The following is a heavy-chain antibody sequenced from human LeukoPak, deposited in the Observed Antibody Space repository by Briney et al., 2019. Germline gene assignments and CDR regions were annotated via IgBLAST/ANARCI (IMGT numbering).Heavy chain of an antibody. CDR3: ARVGVSSSSTWYLFDY. J-gene: IGHJ4*02. CDR1: GFSFSTYG. D-gene: IGHD6-13*01. Sequence: GGSLRLSCAASGFSFSTYGMHWVRQAPGKGLEWVAVIAYDGSNKYYADSVKGRFTISRDNSKNTLYLQMNSLRAEDTAVYYCARVGVSSSSTWYLFDYWGQGTLVTVSS. CDR2: IAYDGSNK. V-gene: IGHV3-30*03.